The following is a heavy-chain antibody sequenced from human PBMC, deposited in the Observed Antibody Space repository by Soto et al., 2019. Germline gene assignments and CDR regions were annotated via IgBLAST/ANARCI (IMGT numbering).Heavy chain of an antibody. V-gene: IGHV1-24*01. D-gene: IGHD6-19*01. CDR3: ARPPGYISDWYYFDL. J-gene: IGHJ4*02. Sequence: ASVNVSCKVSGYTLTELSMHWVRQAPGKGLEWMGRIDPKNGGTNYAQKFQGRVTMTWDTSLNTAYMELSSLISEDTAVYYCARPPGYISDWYYFDLWGQGTLVTVSS. CDR1: GYTLTELS. CDR2: IDPKNGGT.